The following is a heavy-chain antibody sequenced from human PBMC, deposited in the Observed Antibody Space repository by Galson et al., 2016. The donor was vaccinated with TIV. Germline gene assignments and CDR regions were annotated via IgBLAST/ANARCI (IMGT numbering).Heavy chain of an antibody. CDR1: GFTFSTYW. V-gene: IGHV3-7*01. Sequence: SLRLSCAASGFTFSTYWMSWVRQAPGEGLQWVANIKQDGTDQNYVDSVKGRFSISRDNAKNSLFLQMNTLRPEYTAVYYCARDWDDYGAHSALDDWGQGTLVTVSS. J-gene: IGHJ4*02. CDR2: IKQDGTDQ. D-gene: IGHD4-17*01. CDR3: ARDWDDYGAHSALDD.